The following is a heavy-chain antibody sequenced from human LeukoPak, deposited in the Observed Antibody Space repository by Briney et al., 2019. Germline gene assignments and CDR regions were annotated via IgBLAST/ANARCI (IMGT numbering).Heavy chain of an antibody. CDR2: IYYSGST. V-gene: IGHV4-59*01. J-gene: IGHJ4*02. D-gene: IGHD3-10*01. Sequence: PAETLSLTCTVSGGSISSYYWSWIRQPPGKGLEWIGYIYYSGSTNYNPSLKSRVTISVDTSKNKFLLKLSSVPAADTAAVYCARCDVLWFGELCTTLPGPPDYWGQGTLVTVSS. CDR1: GGSISSYY. CDR3: ARCDVLWFGELCTTLPGPPDY.